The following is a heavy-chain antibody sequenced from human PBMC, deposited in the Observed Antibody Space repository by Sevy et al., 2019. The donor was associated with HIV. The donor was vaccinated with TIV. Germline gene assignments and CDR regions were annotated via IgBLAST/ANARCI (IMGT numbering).Heavy chain of an antibody. D-gene: IGHD2-8*01. Sequence: GGSLRLSCAASGFTFSKYSMSWVRQPPGKGLEWVSTLSFGCGKINYADSVKGRLTISRDNSKSSVYLQMNNLRPEDTAVYYCAREGCTKPHDYWGQGTLVTVSS. CDR2: LSFGCGKI. J-gene: IGHJ4*02. V-gene: IGHV3-23*01. CDR3: AREGCTKPHDY. CDR1: GFTFSKYS.